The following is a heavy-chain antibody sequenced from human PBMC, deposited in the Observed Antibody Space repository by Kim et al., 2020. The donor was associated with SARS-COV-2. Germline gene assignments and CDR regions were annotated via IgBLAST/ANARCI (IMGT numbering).Heavy chain of an antibody. D-gene: IGHD2-15*01. V-gene: IGHV5-51*01. CDR1: GYSFSDYW. J-gene: IGHJ4*02. CDR2: IYPGDSDT. CDR3: ARKSQCEGGSCPHFDY. Sequence: GESLKISCKGSGYSFSDYWIGWVRQMPGNGLEWMGLIYPGDSDTTYSPSFQGQVTISADKSINIAYLQWTSLKASDSAIYYCARKSQCEGGSCPHFDYWGQGALVTVSS.